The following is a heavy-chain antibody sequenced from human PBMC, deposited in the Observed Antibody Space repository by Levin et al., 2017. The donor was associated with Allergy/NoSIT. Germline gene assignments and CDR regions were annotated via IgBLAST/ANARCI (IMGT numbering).Heavy chain of an antibody. Sequence: LRLSCTVSGGSISSGGYYWSWIRQHPGKGLEWIGYIYYSGSTYYNPSLKSRVTISVDTSKNQFSLKLSSVTAADTAVYYCARVMTGDAFDIWGQGTMVTVSS. CDR1: GGSISSGGYY. CDR2: IYYSGST. J-gene: IGHJ3*02. CDR3: ARVMTGDAFDI. V-gene: IGHV4-31*03. D-gene: IGHD2-21*01.